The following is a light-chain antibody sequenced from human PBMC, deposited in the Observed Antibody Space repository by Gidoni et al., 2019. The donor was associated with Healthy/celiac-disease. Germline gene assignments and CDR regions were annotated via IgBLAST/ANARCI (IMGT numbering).Light chain of an antibody. Sequence: IQMTQSPSSLSASVGDRVTITCRPSQSISSYLNWYQQKPGKAPKLLIYDASSLQSGFPSRFSGSGSGTDFTITISSMQPEDFATYYCQQSYSTPPLTFGGGTKVEIK. CDR2: DAS. V-gene: IGKV1-39*01. J-gene: IGKJ4*01. CDR1: QSISSY. CDR3: QQSYSTPPLT.